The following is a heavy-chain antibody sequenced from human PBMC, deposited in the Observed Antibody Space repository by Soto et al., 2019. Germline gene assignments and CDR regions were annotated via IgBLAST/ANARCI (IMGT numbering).Heavy chain of an antibody. CDR2: IKQDGSEI. CDR1: GCPFSSFW. J-gene: IGHJ4*02. Sequence: GGSLRLSCAASGCPFSSFWRSWVRQSPGKGLEWVAKIKQDGSEIDYLDSVKGRFTISRDNDNKSLFLQIDRLRAEDQAVYFRRHGHYSNYWSQGTLVTVSS. CDR3: RHGHYSNY. V-gene: IGHV3-7*01. D-gene: IGHD2-21*01.